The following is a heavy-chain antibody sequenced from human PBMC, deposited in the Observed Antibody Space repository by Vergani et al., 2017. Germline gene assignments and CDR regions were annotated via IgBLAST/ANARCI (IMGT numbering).Heavy chain of an antibody. V-gene: IGHV1-69*13. CDR1: GGTFSSYS. CDR2: IIPIFGTA. D-gene: IGHD3-9*01. CDR3: ASVDFDWSIPPP. J-gene: IGHJ5*02. Sequence: QVQLVQSGAEVKKPGSSVKVSCKASGGTFSSYSIGRVRQAPGQGLEWMGRIIPIFGTANYAQNFQGRVTITADESTSTAYMELSSLRSEDTAMYYCASVDFDWSIPPPWGQGPLVTVSS.